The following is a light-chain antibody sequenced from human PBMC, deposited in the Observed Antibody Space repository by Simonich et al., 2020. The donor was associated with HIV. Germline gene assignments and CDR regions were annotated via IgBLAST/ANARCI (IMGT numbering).Light chain of an antibody. CDR2: WAS. V-gene: IGKV4-1*01. CDR3: QQYYSTPPT. J-gene: IGKJ1*01. Sequence: DIVMTQSPDSLAVSLGERATINCKDSRSVVYSSNNKNYLAGYQQKPGQPPKLLIYWASTRESGVPDRFSASGSGTDFTLTISSLQAEDVAVYYCQQYYSTPPTFGQGTKVEIK. CDR1: RSVVYSSNNKNY.